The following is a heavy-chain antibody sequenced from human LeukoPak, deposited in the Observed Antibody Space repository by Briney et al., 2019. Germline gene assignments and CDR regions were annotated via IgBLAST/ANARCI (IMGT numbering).Heavy chain of an antibody. CDR1: GFTFSSYW. D-gene: IGHD6-13*01. J-gene: IGHJ4*02. CDR2: IKQDGSEK. Sequence: GGSLRLSCAASGFTFSSYWMSWVRQAPGKGLEWVANIKQDGSEKYYVDSVKGRFTISRDNAKNSLYLQMNSLRAEDTAVYYWRSSAAGQLDYWGQGTLVTVSS. V-gene: IGHV3-7*05. CDR3: RSSAAGQLDY.